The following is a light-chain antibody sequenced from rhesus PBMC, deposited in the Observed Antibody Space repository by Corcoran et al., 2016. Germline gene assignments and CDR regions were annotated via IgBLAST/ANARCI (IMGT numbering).Light chain of an antibody. J-gene: IGKJ2*01. CDR3: KQDKIWYT. Sequence: EIVMTQSPATLSLSPGERATLSCRASQSVNSYVAWYQQKPEQPPRLLIYGASNRATGVPDRFSGSGAGSGFPLISSSLEREDGGTNDGKQDKIWYTLGQGAKVEIE. CDR2: GAS. V-gene: IGKV3S9*01. CDR1: QSVNSY.